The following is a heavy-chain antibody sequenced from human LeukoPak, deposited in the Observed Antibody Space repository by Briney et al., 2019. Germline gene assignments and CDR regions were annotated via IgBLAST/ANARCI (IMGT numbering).Heavy chain of an antibody. V-gene: IGHV4-59*01. Sequence: SETLPLTCTVSGRSISSYYWSWTRHPPGEGLERIGYIYYSGSTLCSPSLKRRLPISVDTSKNQFSLKLSSVTAGDTAVYFCAREGEGYGSGSYYRAFDYWGQGTLVTVSS. CDR1: GRSISSYY. CDR3: AREGEGYGSGSYYRAFDY. D-gene: IGHD3-10*01. J-gene: IGHJ4*02. CDR2: IYYSGST.